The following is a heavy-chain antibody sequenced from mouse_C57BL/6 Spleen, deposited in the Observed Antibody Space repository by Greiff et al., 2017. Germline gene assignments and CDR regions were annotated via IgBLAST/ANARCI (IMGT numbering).Heavy chain of an antibody. CDR2: IWTGGGT. CDR3: ARVHYGYSLYFDV. V-gene: IGHV2-9-1*01. J-gene: IGHJ1*03. D-gene: IGHD2-2*01. CDR1: GFSLTSYA. Sequence: VKLMESGPGLVAPSQSLSITCTVSGFSLTSYAISWVRQPPGKGLEWLGVIWTGGGTNYNSDLKSRLSISKDNSKSQVFLKMNSLQTDDTARYYCARVHYGYSLYFDVWGTGTTVTVSS.